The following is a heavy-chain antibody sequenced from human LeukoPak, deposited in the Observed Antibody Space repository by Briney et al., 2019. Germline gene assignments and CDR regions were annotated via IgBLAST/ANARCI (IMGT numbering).Heavy chain of an antibody. D-gene: IGHD2-21*02. CDR2: IYYSGST. J-gene: IGHJ3*02. CDR1: GDFNSRGGYD. CDR3: ARVPRMTVVVTQAFYI. Sequence: SETLSLTCTVSGDFNSRGGYDWSWIRQHPGKGLEWIGYIYYSGSTYYNPSLKSRVTISVDTSKNQFSLKLSSVTAADTAVYYCARVPRMTVVVTQAFYIWGQGTMVTVSS. V-gene: IGHV4-31*03.